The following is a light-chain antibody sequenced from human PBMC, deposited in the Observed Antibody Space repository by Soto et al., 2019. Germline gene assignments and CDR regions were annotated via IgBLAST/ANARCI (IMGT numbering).Light chain of an antibody. CDR3: HHRGT. J-gene: IGKJ5*01. V-gene: IGKV3-11*01. CDR2: DAS. CDR1: QSVSNS. Sequence: PGERATLSCRASQSVSNSLGWYQQTPGQAPMLLIYDASYCATGIPVSFSGSGTGTDFTFTISSIEPEDFAVYYRHHRGTFGEGTRLEMK.